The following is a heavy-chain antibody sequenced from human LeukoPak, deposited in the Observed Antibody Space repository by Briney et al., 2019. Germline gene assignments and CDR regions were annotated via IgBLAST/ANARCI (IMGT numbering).Heavy chain of an antibody. J-gene: IGHJ4*02. CDR3: ARDLEGFGEVDY. D-gene: IGHD3-10*01. Sequence: GGSLRLSCAASGFTFSSYAMHWVRQAPGKGLEWVAVISYDGSNKYYADSVKGRFTISRDNSKNTLYLQMNSLRAEDTAVYYRARDLEGFGEVDYWGQGTLVTVSS. V-gene: IGHV3-30-3*01. CDR1: GFTFSSYA. CDR2: ISYDGSNK.